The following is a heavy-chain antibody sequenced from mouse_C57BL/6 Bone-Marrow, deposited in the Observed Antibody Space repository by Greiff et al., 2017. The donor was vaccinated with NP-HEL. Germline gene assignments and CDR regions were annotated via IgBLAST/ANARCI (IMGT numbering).Heavy chain of an antibody. CDR1: GYTFTSYD. CDR2: IYPRDGST. CDR3: AEGTYDYDECYDMDY. Sequence: VQLQQSGPELVKPGASVKLSCKASGYTFTSYDINWVKQRPGQGLEWIGWIYPRDGSTKYNEKVKGKATLTVDTSSSTAYMELHSLTSEDSAVYVCAEGTYDYDECYDMDYWGQGTSVTVSS. J-gene: IGHJ4*01. V-gene: IGHV1-85*01. D-gene: IGHD2-4*01.